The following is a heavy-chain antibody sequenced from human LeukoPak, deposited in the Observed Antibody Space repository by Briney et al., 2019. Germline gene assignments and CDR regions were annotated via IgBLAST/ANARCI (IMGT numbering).Heavy chain of an antibody. J-gene: IGHJ4*02. CDR1: GGTFSSYA. V-gene: IGHV1-18*01. CDR3: ARSGRYSYGYYFDY. Sequence: ASVKVSCKASGGTFSSYAISWVRQAPGQGLEWMGWISAYNGNTNYAQKLQGRVTMTTDTSTSTAYMELRSLRSDDTAVYYCARSGRYSYGYYFDYWGQGTLVTVSS. D-gene: IGHD5-18*01. CDR2: ISAYNGNT.